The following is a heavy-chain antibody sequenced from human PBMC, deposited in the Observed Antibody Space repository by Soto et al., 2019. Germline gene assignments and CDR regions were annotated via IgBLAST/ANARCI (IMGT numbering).Heavy chain of an antibody. CDR3: AKERVDFWSGYYTNYYYGMDV. CDR2: ISYDGSNK. D-gene: IGHD3-3*01. Sequence: AGGSLRLSCAASGFTFRSYGMHWVRQAPGKGLEWVAVISYDGSNKYYADSVKGRFTISRDNSKNTLYLQMNSLRAEDTAVYYCAKERVDFWSGYYTNYYYGMDVWGQGTTVTVSS. J-gene: IGHJ6*02. V-gene: IGHV3-30*18. CDR1: GFTFRSYG.